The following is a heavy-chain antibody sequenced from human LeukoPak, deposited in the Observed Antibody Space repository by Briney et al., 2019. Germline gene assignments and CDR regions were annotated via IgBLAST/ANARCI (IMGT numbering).Heavy chain of an antibody. D-gene: IGHD4-17*01. V-gene: IGHV3-7*01. CDR1: GFSFSSYW. CDR2: IKQDGGDK. Sequence: GGSLRLSCEASGFSFSSYWMSWVRQAPGKGLEWVANIKQDGGDKYYVDSVKGRFTISRDNAKNSLYLQMNSLRAEDTAVYFSARDQPLTVSSWGYFYYYLDVWGRGTTVTVSS. J-gene: IGHJ6*03. CDR3: ARDQPLTVSSWGYFYYYLDV.